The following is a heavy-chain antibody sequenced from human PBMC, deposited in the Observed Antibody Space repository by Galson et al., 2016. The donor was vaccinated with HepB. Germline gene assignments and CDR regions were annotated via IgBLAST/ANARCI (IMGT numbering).Heavy chain of an antibody. V-gene: IGHV3-66*01. CDR2: IYSGGST. D-gene: IGHD2-15*01. Sequence: SLRLSCAVSGCSFTTSTMNWVRQAPGKGLEWVSLIYSGGSTYYADSVKGRFTISRDSSKNTLYLQMNSLRAEDTAVYYCARNRHCSGGSCYGAWGQGTLVTVSS. CDR3: ARNRHCSGGSCYGA. CDR1: GCSFTTST. J-gene: IGHJ5*02.